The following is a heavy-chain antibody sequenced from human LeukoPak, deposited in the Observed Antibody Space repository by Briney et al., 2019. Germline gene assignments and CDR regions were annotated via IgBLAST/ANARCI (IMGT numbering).Heavy chain of an antibody. CDR3: AKDSGYSGYDSDY. CDR2: ISGSGGST. CDR1: GFTFSSYA. V-gene: IGHV3-23*01. Sequence: GGSLRLSCAASGFTFSSYAMSWVRQAPGKGLEWVSAISGSGGSTCYADSVKGRFTIYRDNSKNTLYLQMNSLRAEDTAVYYCAKDSGYSGYDSDYWGQGTLVTVSS. D-gene: IGHD5-12*01. J-gene: IGHJ4*02.